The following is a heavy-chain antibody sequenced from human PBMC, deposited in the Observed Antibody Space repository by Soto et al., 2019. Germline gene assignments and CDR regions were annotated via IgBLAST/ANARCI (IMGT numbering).Heavy chain of an antibody. CDR3: AESIAVAGIFDY. J-gene: IGHJ4*02. Sequence: SETLSLTCTVSGGSISSSSYYWGWIRQPPGKGLEWIGSIYYSGSTYYNPSLKSRVTISVDTSKNQFSLKLSSVTAADTAVYYCAESIAVAGIFDYWGQGTLVTVSS. V-gene: IGHV4-39*01. D-gene: IGHD6-19*01. CDR1: GGSISSSSYY. CDR2: IYYSGST.